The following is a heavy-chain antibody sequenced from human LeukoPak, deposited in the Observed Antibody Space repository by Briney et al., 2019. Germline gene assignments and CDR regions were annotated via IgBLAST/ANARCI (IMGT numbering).Heavy chain of an antibody. Sequence: SGPTLVNPTQALALTCTFSGFSLTTTGVGVGWIRQSPGKALEWLALIYWDDDKRYSPSLKNRLTVTKDTSTNQVVLTMTNMDPVDTGTYYCAHRQQYNGKWNEGYFDNWGQGTLVTVSS. D-gene: IGHD1-1*01. CDR2: IYWDDDK. CDR1: GFSLTTTGVG. J-gene: IGHJ4*02. V-gene: IGHV2-5*02. CDR3: AHRQQYNGKWNEGYFDN.